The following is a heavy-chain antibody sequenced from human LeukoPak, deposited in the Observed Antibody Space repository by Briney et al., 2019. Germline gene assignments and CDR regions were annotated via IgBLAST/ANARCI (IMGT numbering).Heavy chain of an antibody. CDR3: ARGSGGFDY. V-gene: IGHV3-53*01. CDR1: GFSVSSNY. CDR2: IYTGGTT. D-gene: IGHD4-23*01. J-gene: IGHJ4*02. Sequence: PGGSLRLSCAASGFSVSSNYMNWVRQAPGKGLEWVSAIYTGGTTYYADSVKGRFTISRDNSKNTLYLQMNSLRAEDTAVYYCARGSGGFDYWGQGTLVTVSS.